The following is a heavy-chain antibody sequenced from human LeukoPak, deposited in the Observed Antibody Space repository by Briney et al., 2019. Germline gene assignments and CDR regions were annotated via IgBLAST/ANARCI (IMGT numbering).Heavy chain of an antibody. J-gene: IGHJ5*02. CDR3: AGGRCSSTSCYSSWDWFDP. CDR1: GGSFSGYY. CDR2: INHSGST. D-gene: IGHD2-2*01. V-gene: IGHV4-34*01. Sequence: PSETLSLTCAVYGGSFSGYYWSWIRQPPGKGLEWIGEINHSGSTNYNPSLKSRVTISVDTSKNQFSLKLSSVTAADTAVYYCAGGRCSSTSCYSSWDWFDPWGQGTLVTVSS.